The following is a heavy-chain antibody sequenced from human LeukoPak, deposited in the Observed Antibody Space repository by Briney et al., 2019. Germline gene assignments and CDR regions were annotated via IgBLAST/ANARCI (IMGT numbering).Heavy chain of an antibody. D-gene: IGHD3-10*01. CDR3: ARVAAYYGSGSYRWFDP. CDR1: GGSFSGYY. J-gene: IGHJ5*02. V-gene: IGHV4-34*01. Sequence: SETLSLTCAVYGGSFSGYYWSWIRQPPGKGLEWIGEINHSGSTNYNPSLKSRVTISVDTSKNQLSLKLSSVTAADTAVYYCARVAAYYGSGSYRWFDPWGQGTLVTVSS. CDR2: INHSGST.